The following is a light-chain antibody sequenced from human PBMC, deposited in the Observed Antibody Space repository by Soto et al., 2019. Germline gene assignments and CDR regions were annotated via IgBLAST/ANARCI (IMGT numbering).Light chain of an antibody. CDR3: TSYAGRYTYV. CDR1: SSDVGDYNY. CDR2: EVT. V-gene: IGLV2-8*01. Sequence: QSALTQPPSASGSPGQSVTISCTGTSSDVGDYNYVSWYQQHPSKAPKLMIYEVTKRPSGVPDRFSGSKSGITASLTVSGLQAEDEADYYCTSYAGRYTYVFGTGTKVTVL. J-gene: IGLJ1*01.